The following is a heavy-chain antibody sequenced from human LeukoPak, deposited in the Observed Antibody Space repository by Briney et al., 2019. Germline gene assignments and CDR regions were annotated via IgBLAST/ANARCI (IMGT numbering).Heavy chain of an antibody. V-gene: IGHV4-34*01. Sequence: SETLSLTCAVSGGSFNGYYWSWLRQPQGKGLEGIGEISHSGSTNYSPSLKSRVTISVDTSKNQFSLNLSSVTAADTAVYYCARALVRATMVWYFDLWGRGTLVTVSS. CDR1: GGSFNGYY. D-gene: IGHD5-12*01. CDR2: ISHSGST. J-gene: IGHJ2*01. CDR3: ARALVRATMVWYFDL.